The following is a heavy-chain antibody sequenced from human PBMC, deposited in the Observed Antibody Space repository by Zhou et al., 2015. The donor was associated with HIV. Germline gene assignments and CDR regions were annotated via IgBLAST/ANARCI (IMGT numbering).Heavy chain of an antibody. J-gene: IGHJ6*02. Sequence: QVQLVQSGAEVKKPGSSVKVSCKASGGTFSSYTISWVRQAPGQGLEWMGRIIPILGIANYAQKFQGRVTITADKSTSTAYMELSSLRSEDTAVYYCARDLISPCITGTTCLPLDYYYYGMDVWGQGTTVTVSS. CDR3: ARDLISPCITGTTCLPLDYYYYGMDV. CDR1: GGTFSSYT. D-gene: IGHD1-7*01. CDR2: IIPILGIA. V-gene: IGHV1-69*08.